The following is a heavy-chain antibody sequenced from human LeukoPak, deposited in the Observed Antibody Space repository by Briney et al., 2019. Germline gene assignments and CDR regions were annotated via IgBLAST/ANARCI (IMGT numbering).Heavy chain of an antibody. CDR2: ISSSSSYI. Sequence: GGSLRLSCAASGFTFSSYSMNWVRQAPGKGLEWVSSISSSSSYIYYADSVKGRFTISRDNAKNSLYLQMNSLRAEGTAVYYCARDRHVRAGGAFDIWGQGTMVTVSS. J-gene: IGHJ3*02. CDR1: GFTFSSYS. V-gene: IGHV3-21*01. CDR3: ARDRHVRAGGAFDI. D-gene: IGHD3-10*01.